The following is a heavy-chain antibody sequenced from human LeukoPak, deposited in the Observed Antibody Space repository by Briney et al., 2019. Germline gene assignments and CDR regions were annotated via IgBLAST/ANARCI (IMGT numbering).Heavy chain of an antibody. CDR1: GFTFSSYG. V-gene: IGHV3-23*01. D-gene: IGHD4-17*01. Sequence: GGSLRLSCAASGFTFSSYGMSWVRQAPGKGLEWVSAISGSGGSTYYADSVKGRFTISRDNSKNMLYLQMNSLRADDTAVYYCAKGEGYGDLNWFDPWGQGTLVSVSS. J-gene: IGHJ5*02. CDR3: AKGEGYGDLNWFDP. CDR2: ISGSGGST.